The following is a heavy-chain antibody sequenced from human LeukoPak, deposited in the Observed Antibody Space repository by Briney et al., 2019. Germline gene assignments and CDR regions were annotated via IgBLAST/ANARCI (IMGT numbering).Heavy chain of an antibody. CDR3: AKEVGTFTLDH. CDR1: GFTFSSYG. D-gene: IGHD1-26*01. J-gene: IGHJ4*02. Sequence: PGGSLRLSCAASGFTFSSYGIHWVRQAPGKGLEWVAVIWYDGSNKYYADSVKGRFTISRDNSRNTLYLQMNSLRVEDTAVYYCAKEVGTFTLDHWGQGTLVTVSS. CDR2: IWYDGSNK. V-gene: IGHV3-30*02.